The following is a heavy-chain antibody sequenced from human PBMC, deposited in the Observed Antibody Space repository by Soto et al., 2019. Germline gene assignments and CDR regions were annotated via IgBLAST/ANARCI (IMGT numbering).Heavy chain of an antibody. CDR2: ISHDGTNK. CDR3: AKESRSSAVTATRVYGMDG. Sequence: GGSLRLSCTPSGFTFSAYGMHWVRQAPGKGLEWVAAISHDGTNKYYGDSVRGRFTISRDNSKNTLYLQMNTLRNEDTAVYYCAKESRSSAVTATRVYGMDGWGQGTTVTVSS. CDR1: GFTFSAYG. D-gene: IGHD2-21*02. V-gene: IGHV3-30*18. J-gene: IGHJ6*02.